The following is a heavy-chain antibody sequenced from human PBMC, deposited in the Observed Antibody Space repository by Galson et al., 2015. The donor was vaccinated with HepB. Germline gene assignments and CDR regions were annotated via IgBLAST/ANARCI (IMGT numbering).Heavy chain of an antibody. V-gene: IGHV3-48*01. CDR2: ISSSSSTI. D-gene: IGHD5-24*01. CDR1: GFTFSSYS. Sequence: SLRLSCAASGFTFSSYSMNWVRQAPGKGLEWVSYISSSSSTIYYADSVKGRFTISRDNAKNSLYLQMNSLRAEDTAVYYCARDRRWLHQYIHFDYWGQGTLVTVSS. J-gene: IGHJ4*02. CDR3: ARDRRWLHQYIHFDY.